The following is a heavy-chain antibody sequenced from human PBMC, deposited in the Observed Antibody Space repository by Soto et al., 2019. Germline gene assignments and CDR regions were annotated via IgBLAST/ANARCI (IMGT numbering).Heavy chain of an antibody. J-gene: IGHJ5*02. CDR2: IWYDGSNK. CDR1: GFTFSSYG. Sequence: GGSLRLSCAASGFTFSSYGMHWVRQAPGKGLEWVAVIWYDGSNKYYADSVKGRFTISRDNSKNTLYLQMNSLRAEDTAVYYCARDFYDYVWGSYRPRGWSDPWGQGTLVTVSS. V-gene: IGHV3-33*01. D-gene: IGHD3-16*02. CDR3: ARDFYDYVWGSYRPRGWSDP.